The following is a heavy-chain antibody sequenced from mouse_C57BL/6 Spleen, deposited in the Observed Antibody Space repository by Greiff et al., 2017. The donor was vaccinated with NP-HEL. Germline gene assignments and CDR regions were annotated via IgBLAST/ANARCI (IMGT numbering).Heavy chain of an antibody. CDR3: ARLWSRRDYYAMDY. V-gene: IGHV5-17*01. Sequence: EVKLMESGGGLVKPGGSLKLSCAASGFTFSDYGMHWVRQAPEKGLEWVAYISSGSSTIYYADTVKGRFTISRDNAKNTLFLQMTSLRSEDTAMYYCARLWSRRDYYAMDYWGQGTSVTVSS. CDR2: ISSGSSTI. CDR1: GFTFSDYG. J-gene: IGHJ4*01. D-gene: IGHD1-1*02.